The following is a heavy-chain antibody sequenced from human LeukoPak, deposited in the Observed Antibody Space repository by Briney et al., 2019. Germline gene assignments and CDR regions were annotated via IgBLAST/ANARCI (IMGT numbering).Heavy chain of an antibody. CDR3: ARDSGIAVAGT. D-gene: IGHD6-19*01. J-gene: IGHJ4*02. Sequence: ASVKVSCKASGYTFTSYGISWVRQAPGQGLEWMGWINPNSGGTNYAQKFQGRVTMTRDTSISTAYMELSRLRSDDTAVYYCARDSGIAVAGTWGQGTLVTVSS. CDR2: INPNSGGT. V-gene: IGHV1-2*02. CDR1: GYTFTSYG.